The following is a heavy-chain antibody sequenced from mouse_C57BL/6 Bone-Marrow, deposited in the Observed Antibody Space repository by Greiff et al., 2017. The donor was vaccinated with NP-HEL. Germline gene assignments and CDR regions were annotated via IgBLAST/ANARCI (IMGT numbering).Heavy chain of an antibody. CDR1: GYTFTSYG. CDR2: IYPRSGNT. Sequence: VQLKESGAELARPGASVKLSCTASGYTFTSYGISWVKQRTGQGLEWIGEIYPRSGNTYYNEKFKGKATLTADKSSSTAYMELRSLTSEDSAVYFCAREGNLAWFAYWGQGTLVTVSA. CDR3: AREGNLAWFAY. J-gene: IGHJ3*01. V-gene: IGHV1-81*01.